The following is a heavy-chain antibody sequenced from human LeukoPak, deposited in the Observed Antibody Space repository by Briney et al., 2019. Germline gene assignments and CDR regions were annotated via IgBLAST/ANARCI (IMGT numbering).Heavy chain of an antibody. Sequence: GASVKVSCKASGYTFTNYYIHWVRQAPGQGLEWMGIINPSGGSTSYAQKFQGRVTMTGDTSTSTVYMELSSLRSEDTAVYYCARVGGGYDSNGGYWGQGTLVTVSS. CDR2: INPSGGST. CDR1: GYTFTNYY. CDR3: ARVGGGYDSNGGY. D-gene: IGHD5-12*01. J-gene: IGHJ4*02. V-gene: IGHV1-46*01.